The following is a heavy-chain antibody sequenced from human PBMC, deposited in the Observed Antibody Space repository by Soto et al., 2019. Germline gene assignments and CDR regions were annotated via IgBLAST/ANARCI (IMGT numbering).Heavy chain of an antibody. J-gene: IGHJ4*01. D-gene: IGHD2-15*01. CDR3: AGGQYYFDY. Sequence: QVQLVESGGGVVQPGRSLRLSCAASGFPFSSYGMHWVRQAPGKGLEWVAHIPYDGSNKHYTDSVKGRFTISRDNSKNMLYLQMSSLRAEDTAVYYCAGGQYYFDYCGHGTRVSVSS. CDR2: IPYDGSNK. V-gene: IGHV3-30*03. CDR1: GFPFSSYG.